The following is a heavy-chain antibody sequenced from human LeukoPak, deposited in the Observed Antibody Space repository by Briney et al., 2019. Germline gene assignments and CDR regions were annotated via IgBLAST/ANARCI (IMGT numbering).Heavy chain of an antibody. J-gene: IGHJ5*02. CDR2: IYADGRT. V-gene: IGHV3-66*01. CDR3: VRSVFP. CDR1: GFTVNNEY. Sequence: GGSLRLSCAASGFTVNNEYMYWVRQAPGRGLECVSLIYADGRTFYTDSVRGRFTISRDNSRNTVDLQMNRLRAEDTAVYFCVRSVFPWGQGTRVTVSS. D-gene: IGHD2-8*01.